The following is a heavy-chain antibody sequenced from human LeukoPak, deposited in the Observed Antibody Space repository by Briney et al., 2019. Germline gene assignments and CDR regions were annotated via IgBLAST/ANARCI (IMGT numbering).Heavy chain of an antibody. CDR1: GFPLSSNY. J-gene: IGHJ4*02. CDR3: ATIAAAGIFDY. Sequence: GGSRRLSCAPSGFPLSSNYMSWVPQAPGKGREWVSVIYSGGSTYYADSVKGRFTISRDNSKNTLYLQMNSLRAEDTAVYYCATIAAAGIFDYWGQGTLVTVSS. D-gene: IGHD6-13*01. CDR2: IYSGGST. V-gene: IGHV3-53*01.